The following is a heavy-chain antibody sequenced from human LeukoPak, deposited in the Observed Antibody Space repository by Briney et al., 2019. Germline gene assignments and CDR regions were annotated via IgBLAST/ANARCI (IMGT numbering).Heavy chain of an antibody. CDR1: GFTFSDSY. Sequence: PGGSLRLSCAASGFTFSDSYMGWIRQAPGEGVEGVSYIFSSDPTTHYADSVKGRFTISRDNAKKSLYLQMNSLRAEDTAVYYCARALSVTGYYQGFDYWGQGTLVTVSS. CDR3: ARALSVTGYYQGFDY. J-gene: IGHJ4*02. D-gene: IGHD3-9*01. V-gene: IGHV3-11*01. CDR2: IFSSDPTT.